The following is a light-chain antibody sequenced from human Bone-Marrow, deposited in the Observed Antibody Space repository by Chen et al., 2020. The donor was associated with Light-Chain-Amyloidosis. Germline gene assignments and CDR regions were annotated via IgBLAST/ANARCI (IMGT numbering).Light chain of an antibody. Sequence: SYVLTQPSSVSVAPGQTATIACGGNNIGSTSVHGYQQTPGQSPLLVVYDDSDRTSGIPERLSGSNSGNTATLTISRVEAGDEADYYCQVWDRSSDRPVFGGGTKLTVL. V-gene: IGLV3-21*02. CDR1: NIGSTS. J-gene: IGLJ3*02. CDR2: DDS. CDR3: QVWDRSSDRPV.